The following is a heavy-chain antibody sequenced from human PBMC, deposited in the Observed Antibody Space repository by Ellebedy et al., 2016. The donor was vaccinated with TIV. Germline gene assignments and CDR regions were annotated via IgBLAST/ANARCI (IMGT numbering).Heavy chain of an antibody. CDR3: ARDPNLAVAGTNYYYGMDV. D-gene: IGHD6-19*01. V-gene: IGHV4-39*07. CDR1: GGSISSSSYY. CDR2: IYYSGST. Sequence: GSLRLSXTVSGGSISSSSYYWGWIRQPPGKGLEWIGSIYYSGSTYYNPSLKSRVTISVDTSKNQFSLKLSSVTAADTAVYYCARDPNLAVAGTNYYYGMDVWGQGTTVTVSS. J-gene: IGHJ6*02.